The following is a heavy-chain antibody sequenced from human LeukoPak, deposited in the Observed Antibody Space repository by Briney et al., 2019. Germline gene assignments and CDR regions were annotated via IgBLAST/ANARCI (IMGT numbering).Heavy chain of an antibody. CDR1: GFTFSRYW. D-gene: IGHD3-16*01. Sequence: GGSLRLSCAASGFTFSRYWMHWVPQAPGKGLVWVSNIKTDGSTTNYADSVKGRFTISRDNAKNTLYLQMNGLRAEDTAVYYCATDTFGPNDCWGQGTLVTVSS. CDR2: IKTDGSTT. CDR3: ATDTFGPNDC. J-gene: IGHJ4*02. V-gene: IGHV3-74*01.